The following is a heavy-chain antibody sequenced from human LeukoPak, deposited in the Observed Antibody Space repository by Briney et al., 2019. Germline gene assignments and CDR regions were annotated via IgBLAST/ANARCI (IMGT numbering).Heavy chain of an antibody. Sequence: GASLRLSCAASGFTFSNYAMSWVRQAPGKGLEWVSGIGKSDGGTHYADSVKGRFTISRDNSKNTLYLQMNRLRAEDTAVYCCAKARSEVQAYFHGMDVWGQGTTVIVSS. D-gene: IGHD1-1*01. CDR3: AKARSEVQAYFHGMDV. V-gene: IGHV3-23*01. CDR2: IGKSDGGT. CDR1: GFTFSNYA. J-gene: IGHJ6*02.